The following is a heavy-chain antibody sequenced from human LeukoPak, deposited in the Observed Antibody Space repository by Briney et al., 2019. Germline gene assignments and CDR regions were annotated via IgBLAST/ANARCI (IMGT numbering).Heavy chain of an antibody. V-gene: IGHV4-34*01. J-gene: IGHJ6*03. CDR3: ARATEGYSSSVVYMDV. CDR2: INHSGGT. Sequence: SETLSLTCAVYDGSFTDYHWTWIRQPPGKGLEWIGEINHSGGTRYSPSLKSRVTISVDTPKNQFSLKLSSVTAADTAVYYCARATEGYSSSVVYMDVWGKGTTVTVSS. CDR1: DGSFTDYH. D-gene: IGHD6-6*01.